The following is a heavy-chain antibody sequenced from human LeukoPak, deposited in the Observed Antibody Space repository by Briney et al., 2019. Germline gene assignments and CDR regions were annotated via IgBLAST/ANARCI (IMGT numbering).Heavy chain of an antibody. V-gene: IGHV4-39*07. D-gene: IGHD3-22*01. CDR2: IYYSGST. CDR3: ASRPVDSSGFGAFDI. CDR1: GGSISSSSYY. Sequence: PSETLSLTCTVSGGSISSSSYYWGWIRQPPGKGLEWIGSIYYSGSTYYNPSLKSRVTISVDTSKNQFSLKLSSVTAADTAVYYCASRPVDSSGFGAFDIWGQGTMVTVSS. J-gene: IGHJ3*02.